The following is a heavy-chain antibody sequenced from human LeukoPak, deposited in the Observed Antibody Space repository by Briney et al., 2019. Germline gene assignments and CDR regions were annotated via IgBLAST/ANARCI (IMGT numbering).Heavy chain of an antibody. CDR3: AKDHYGDYIYYLDY. CDR2: ISGSGGST. CDR1: GFTFSSYA. Sequence: GGSLRPSCAASGFTFSSYAMSWVRQAPGKGLEWVSAISGSGGSTYYADSVKGRFTISRDNSKNTLYLQMNSLRAEDTAVYYCAKDHYGDYIYYLDYWGQGTLVTVSS. D-gene: IGHD4-17*01. J-gene: IGHJ4*02. V-gene: IGHV3-23*01.